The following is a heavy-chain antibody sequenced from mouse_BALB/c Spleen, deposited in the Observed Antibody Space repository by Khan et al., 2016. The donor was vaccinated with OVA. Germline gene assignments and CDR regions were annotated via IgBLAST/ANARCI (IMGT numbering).Heavy chain of an antibody. J-gene: IGHJ2*01. V-gene: IGHV3-2*02. CDR3: ARSVNSTTVVATDFDY. CDR1: GYSITSDYA. D-gene: IGHD1-1*01. Sequence: VQLKESGPGLVKPSQSLSLTCTATGYSITSDYAWNWIRQFPGNQLEWMCFISYSGRTSYNPSLKSRISITLDTSKNECFLKWSAVTKEDTATEYCARSVNSTTVVATDFDYWGQGTTLTVSS. CDR2: ISYSGRT.